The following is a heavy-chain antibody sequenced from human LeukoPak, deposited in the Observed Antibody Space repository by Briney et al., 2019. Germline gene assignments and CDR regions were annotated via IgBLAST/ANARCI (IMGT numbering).Heavy chain of an antibody. V-gene: IGHV3-30-3*01. J-gene: IGHJ4*02. CDR1: GFSFRNYA. CDR3: ARDSGWDRAFDY. Sequence: GGSLRLSCAASGFSFRNYAMHWVRQAPGKGLEWVAVISSDENNKYYADSLKGRFTISRDNSKNTVYLQMSSLRTEDTAVYYCARDSGWDRAFDYWGQGTLVTVSS. D-gene: IGHD6-19*01. CDR2: ISSDENNK.